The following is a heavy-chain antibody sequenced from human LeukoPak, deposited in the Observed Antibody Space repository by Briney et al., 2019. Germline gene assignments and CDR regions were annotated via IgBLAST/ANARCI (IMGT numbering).Heavy chain of an antibody. CDR3: ASHSGGYLDY. V-gene: IGHV4-38-2*02. J-gene: IGHJ4*02. CDR1: GYSISSGYY. Sequence: SETLSLTCTVSGYSISSGYYWGWIRQPPGKGLEWIGSIYHSGSTYYNPSLKSRVTISVDTSKNQFSLKLSSVTAADTAVYYCASHSGGYLDYWGQGTLVTVSS. D-gene: IGHD2-21*01. CDR2: IYHSGST.